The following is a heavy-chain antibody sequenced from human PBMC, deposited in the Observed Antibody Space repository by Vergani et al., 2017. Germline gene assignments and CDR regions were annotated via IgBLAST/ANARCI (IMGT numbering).Heavy chain of an antibody. CDR2: IYYSGST. V-gene: IGHV4-39*07. Sequence: QLQLQESGPGLVKPSETLSLTCTVSGGSISSSSYYWGWIRQPPGKGLEWIGSIYYSGSTNYNPSLKSRVTISVDTSKNQFSLKLSSVTAADTAVYYCARVDGSTSHYNWFDPWGQGTLVTVSS. J-gene: IGHJ5*02. CDR3: ARVDGSTSHYNWFDP. D-gene: IGHD2-2*01. CDR1: GGSISSSSYY.